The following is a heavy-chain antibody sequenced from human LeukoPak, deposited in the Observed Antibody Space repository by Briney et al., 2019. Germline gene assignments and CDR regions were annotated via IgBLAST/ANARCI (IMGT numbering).Heavy chain of an antibody. V-gene: IGHV3-43*02. CDR3: AGQTKYYYGLGSYWTAFDI. D-gene: IGHD3-10*01. Sequence: PGGSLRLSCAASGFTFDDHAMHWVRQAPGKGLEWVSLIGNDGSTKYADSVKGRFTISRDSSKNSLYLEMHSLRTEDTALYYCAGQTKYYYGLGSYWTAFDIWGQGTMVTVSS. CDR2: IGNDGST. CDR1: GFTFDDHA. J-gene: IGHJ3*02.